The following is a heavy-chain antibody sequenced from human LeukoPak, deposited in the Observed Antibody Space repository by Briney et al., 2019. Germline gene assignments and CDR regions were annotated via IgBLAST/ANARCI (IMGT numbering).Heavy chain of an antibody. CDR3: ARGRETYFDY. CDR2: IYYSGST. Sequence: SETLSLTCTVSGGSISSYYWSWIRQPPGKGLEWIGYIYYSGSTNYNPSLKSRVTISVDTSKNQFSLKLSSVTAADTAVYYCARGRETYFDYWDQGTLVTVSS. J-gene: IGHJ4*02. CDR1: GGSISSYY. V-gene: IGHV4-59*01.